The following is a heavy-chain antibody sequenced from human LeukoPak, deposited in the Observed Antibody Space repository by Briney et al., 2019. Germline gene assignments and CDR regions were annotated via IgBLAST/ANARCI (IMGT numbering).Heavy chain of an antibody. V-gene: IGHV3-66*02. Sequence: PGGSLRLSCGASGFTVSSNYMSGVRRARGKGLEWVSFIYSGGSTYYTDAEKGRFTISIDNSKNTLYLHVNSLRAEDKAVYYCSRAMRDHREGYDIWGQGTMVTISS. J-gene: IGHJ3*02. CDR2: IYSGGST. CDR3: SRAMRDHREGYDI. D-gene: IGHD1-14*01. CDR1: GFTVSSNY.